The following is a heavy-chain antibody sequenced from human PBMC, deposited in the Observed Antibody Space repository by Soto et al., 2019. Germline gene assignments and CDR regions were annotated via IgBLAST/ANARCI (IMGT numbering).Heavy chain of an antibody. Sequence: SATLSLTCTVSGGSISSGASYWSWIRQPPGKGLEWIGYIYYSGSTYYNPSLKSRVTISVDTSKNQFSLKLSSVTAADTAVYYCARDRDYGSGSYYSYYYYGMDVWGQGTTVTVSS. J-gene: IGHJ6*02. CDR2: IYYSGST. V-gene: IGHV4-30-4*01. CDR3: ARDRDYGSGSYYSYYYYGMDV. D-gene: IGHD3-10*01. CDR1: GGSISSGASY.